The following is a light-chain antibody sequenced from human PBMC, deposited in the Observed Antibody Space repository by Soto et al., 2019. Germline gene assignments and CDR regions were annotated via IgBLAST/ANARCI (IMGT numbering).Light chain of an antibody. J-gene: IGKJ3*01. CDR1: QGINSY. CDR2: AAS. Sequence: DIQLTQSPSFLSASVGDRVTITCRASQGINSYLAWYQQKPGRAPKLLIYAASSLQSGVTSRFSGSGSGTEFTLTISSLQPEDFATYYCQQFNSYPRTFGPGTKVDIK. CDR3: QQFNSYPRT. V-gene: IGKV1-9*01.